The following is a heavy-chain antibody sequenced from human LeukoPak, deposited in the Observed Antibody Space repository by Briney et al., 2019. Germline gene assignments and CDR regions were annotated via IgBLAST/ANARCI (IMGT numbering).Heavy chain of an antibody. V-gene: IGHV3-64D*09. CDR2: ISSNGGST. J-gene: IGHJ4*02. D-gene: IGHD5-18*01. Sequence: GGSLRLSCSASGFTFSSYAMHWVRQAPGKGLEYVSAISSNGGSTYYADSVKGRLTISRDNSKNTLYLQMSSLRAEDTAVYYCVKGMDIAMVSAFDYWGQGTLVTVSS. CDR3: VKGMDIAMVSAFDY. CDR1: GFTFSSYA.